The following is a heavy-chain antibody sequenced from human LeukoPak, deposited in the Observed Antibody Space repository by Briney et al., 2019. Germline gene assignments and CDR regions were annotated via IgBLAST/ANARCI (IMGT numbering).Heavy chain of an antibody. CDR1: GFTFDDYG. Sequence: PGGSLRLSCAASGFTFDDYGMHWVRQTPGKGLEWVSLISGDGSSTYYADSVKGRFTISRDNSKNSLYLQMNSLRTEDTALYYCAKDIGRYSPYYFDYCGQGTLVTVPS. CDR2: ISGDGSST. D-gene: IGHD2-15*01. V-gene: IGHV3-43*02. CDR3: AKDIGRYSPYYFDY. J-gene: IGHJ4*02.